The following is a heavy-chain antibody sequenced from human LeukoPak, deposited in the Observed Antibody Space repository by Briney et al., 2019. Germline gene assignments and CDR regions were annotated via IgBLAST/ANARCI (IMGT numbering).Heavy chain of an antibody. J-gene: IGHJ3*02. CDR2: IYHSGST. V-gene: IGHV4-38-2*01. CDR1: GYSISSGYY. Sequence: PSETLSLTCAVSGYSISSGYYWGWIQQPPGKGLEWIGSIYHSGSTYYNPSLKSRVTISVDTSKNQFSLKLSSVTAADTAVYYCARPVYCSSTSCYTGRYAFDIWGQGTMVTVSS. CDR3: ARPVYCSSTSCYTGRYAFDI. D-gene: IGHD2-2*01.